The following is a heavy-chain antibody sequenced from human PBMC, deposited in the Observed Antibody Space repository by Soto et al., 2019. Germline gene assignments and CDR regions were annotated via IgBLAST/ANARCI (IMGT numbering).Heavy chain of an antibody. Sequence: GGSLRLSCAASGFSFSNYAMHWVRQAPGKGLEWVAVISYDGRDKYYEDSVKGRYTISRDKSKNTLFLQMNSLRAEDMAVYYCARYCRSTSCYDYWGQGTLVTVSS. J-gene: IGHJ4*02. CDR2: ISYDGRDK. CDR3: ARYCRSTSCYDY. V-gene: IGHV3-30*03. CDR1: GFSFSNYA. D-gene: IGHD2-2*01.